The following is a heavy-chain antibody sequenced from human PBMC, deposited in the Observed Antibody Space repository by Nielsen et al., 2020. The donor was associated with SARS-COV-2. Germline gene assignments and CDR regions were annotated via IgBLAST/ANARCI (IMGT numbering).Heavy chain of an antibody. CDR3: AKDVGYCSGGSCYSKGRWGAFDI. CDR1: GFTFSSYA. CDR2: ISGSGGST. Sequence: GGSLRLSCAASGFTFSSYAMSWVRQAPGKGLEWVSAISGSGGSTYYADSVKGRFTISRDNSKNTLYLQMNSLRAEDTAVYYCAKDVGYCSGGSCYSKGRWGAFDIWGQGTMVTVSS. D-gene: IGHD2-15*01. J-gene: IGHJ3*02. V-gene: IGHV3-23*01.